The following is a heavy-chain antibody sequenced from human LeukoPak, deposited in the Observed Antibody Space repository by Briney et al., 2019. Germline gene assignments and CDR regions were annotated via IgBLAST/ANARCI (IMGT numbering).Heavy chain of an antibody. V-gene: IGHV4-30-2*01. Sequence: SETLSLTCTVSGGSISSGGYYWSWIRQPPGKGLEWIGYIYHSGSTYYNPSLKSRVTISVDRSKNQFSLKLSSVTAAGTAVYYCAGIVVVPAEYYYYYMDVWGKGTTVTVSS. CDR2: IYHSGST. CDR3: AGIVVVPAEYYYYYMDV. J-gene: IGHJ6*03. D-gene: IGHD2-2*01. CDR1: GGSISSGGYY.